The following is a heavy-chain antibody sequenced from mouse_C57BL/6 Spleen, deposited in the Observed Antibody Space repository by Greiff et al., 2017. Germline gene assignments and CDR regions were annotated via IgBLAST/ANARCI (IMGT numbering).Heavy chain of an antibody. J-gene: IGHJ1*03. Sequence: EVKLLQPGAGLVQPGGSLSLSCAASGFTFTDYYMSWVRQPPGKVLEWFGFIRKKANGYTTEYSASVKGRLTISRDNSQSVLYLHMNALRAEDSATYYCAGYTSPAVVVSYFDVWGTGTTVTVSS. D-gene: IGHD1-1*01. CDR3: AGYTSPAVVVSYFDV. CDR1: GFTFTDYY. CDR2: IRKKANGYTT. V-gene: IGHV7-3*01.